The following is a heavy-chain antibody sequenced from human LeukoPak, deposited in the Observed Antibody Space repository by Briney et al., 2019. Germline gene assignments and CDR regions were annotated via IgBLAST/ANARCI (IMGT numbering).Heavy chain of an antibody. J-gene: IGHJ4*02. D-gene: IGHD3-3*01. CDR2: ISYDGNNK. Sequence: LPGRFLRLSCAASGFSFSNYAMHWVRQAPGKGLEWVAVISYDGNNKYYADSVKGRFTISRDNSKKTLYLRMNSLRAEDTAVYSCARGHRALIGVAPVGYFDNWGQGTLVTVSS. V-gene: IGHV3-30-3*01. CDR1: GFSFSNYA. CDR3: ARGHRALIGVAPVGYFDN.